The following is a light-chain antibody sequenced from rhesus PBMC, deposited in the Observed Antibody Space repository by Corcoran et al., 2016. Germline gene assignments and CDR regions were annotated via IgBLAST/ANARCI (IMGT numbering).Light chain of an antibody. CDR3: LQYSSSPFT. J-gene: IGKJ3*01. CDR2: KAS. V-gene: IGKV1-25*01. Sequence: DIQMTQSPSSLSASVGDTVTITCRASQGISSYLAWYQQKPGKAPKLLIYKASTLQSGVPSRFSGSGSGTDFTLTISSLQPEDFATYYCLQYSSSPFTFGPGTKLDIK. CDR1: QGISSY.